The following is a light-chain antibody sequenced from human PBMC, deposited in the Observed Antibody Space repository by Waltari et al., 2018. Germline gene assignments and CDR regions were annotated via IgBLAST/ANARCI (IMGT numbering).Light chain of an antibody. Sequence: ETVMTQSPATLSVSPGGRAPLSCRASQSLGTNLAWYQQKPGQAPRLPIYGASSRATGVPARFSGSGSGTDFTLTISSLQSEDFVVYYCQQYNNWPLYTFGQGTKLEI. CDR2: GAS. CDR1: QSLGTN. J-gene: IGKJ2*01. V-gene: IGKV3-15*01. CDR3: QQYNNWPLYT.